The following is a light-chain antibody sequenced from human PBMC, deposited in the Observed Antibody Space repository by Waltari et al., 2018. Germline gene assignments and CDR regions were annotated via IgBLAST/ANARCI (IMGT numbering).Light chain of an antibody. CDR2: AAS. CDR3: LQDYNYPRT. Sequence: AIQMTQSPSSLSASVGDRVTITCRASQGIRTDLGWYQQKPGKAPKFLIYAASSLQTGVPSRFSGSGSGTDFTLTISSLQPEDFATYYCLQDYNYPRTFGQGTKVDIK. J-gene: IGKJ1*01. V-gene: IGKV1-6*01. CDR1: QGIRTD.